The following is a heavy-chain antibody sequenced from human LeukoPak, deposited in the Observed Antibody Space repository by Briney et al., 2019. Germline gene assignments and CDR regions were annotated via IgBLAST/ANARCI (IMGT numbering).Heavy chain of an antibody. V-gene: IGHV3-74*01. Sequence: EGSLRLSCAASGFTFSTSWTHWVRQAPGKGLVWVSRINSDGSRINYADSVKGRLTISRDNAKNTLYLQMNSLRADDTAVYYCARALGSYSDYWGQGTLVTVSS. D-gene: IGHD1-26*01. CDR3: ARALGSYSDY. CDR1: GFTFSTSW. J-gene: IGHJ4*02. CDR2: INSDGSRI.